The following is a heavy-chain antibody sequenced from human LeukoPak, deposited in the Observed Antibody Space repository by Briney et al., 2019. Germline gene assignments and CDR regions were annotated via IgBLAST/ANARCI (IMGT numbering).Heavy chain of an antibody. CDR2: INHSGST. V-gene: IGHV4-34*01. CDR1: GGSFSGYY. Sequence: SETLSLTCAVYGGSFSGYYWSWIRQPPGKGLEWIGEINHSGSTNYNPSLKSRVTISVDTSKNQFSLKLSSVTAADTAVYYCARGRGILTGYYLINWFDPWGQGTLVTVSS. CDR3: ARGRGILTGYYLINWFDP. D-gene: IGHD3-9*01. J-gene: IGHJ5*02.